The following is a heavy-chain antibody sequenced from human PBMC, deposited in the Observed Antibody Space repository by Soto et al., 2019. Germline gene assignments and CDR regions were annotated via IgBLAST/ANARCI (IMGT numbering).Heavy chain of an antibody. J-gene: IGHJ6*02. D-gene: IGHD3-10*01. V-gene: IGHV5-51*01. CDR1: GYSFTSYW. Sequence: GESLKISCKGSGYSFTSYWIGWVRQMPGKGLEWMGIIYPGDSDTRYSPSFQGQVTISADKSISTAYLQWSSLKASDTAMYYCAGGRARGVITRTRDYYGMDVWGQGTTVTSP. CDR2: IYPGDSDT. CDR3: AGGRARGVITRTRDYYGMDV.